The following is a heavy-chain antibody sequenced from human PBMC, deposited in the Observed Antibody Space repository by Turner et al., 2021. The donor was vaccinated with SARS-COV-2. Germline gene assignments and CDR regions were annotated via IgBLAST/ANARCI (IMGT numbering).Heavy chain of an antibody. CDR2: IYSGGST. Sequence: EVHLVESGVGLVQPGGSLRLSCAASGFAVSNNYMSWVRQAAGKGLEWVSLIYSGGSTYYADSVTGRFTISRDNSKNTLYLQMNSLRAEDTAVYYCATRMTTLPQWGQGTLVTVSS. J-gene: IGHJ4*02. D-gene: IGHD4-17*01. V-gene: IGHV3-66*01. CDR3: ATRMTTLPQ. CDR1: GFAVSNNY.